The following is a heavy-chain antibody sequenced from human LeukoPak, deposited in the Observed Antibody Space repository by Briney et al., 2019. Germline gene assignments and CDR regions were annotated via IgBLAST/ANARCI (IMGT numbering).Heavy chain of an antibody. CDR1: GGSISSGGYS. Sequence: SQTLSLTCAVPGGSISSGGYSWSWIRQPPGKGLEWIGYIYHSGSTYYNPSLKSRVTISVDRSKNQFSLKLSSVTAADTAVYYCARGGDYYDSSGYPTGDFDYWGRGTLVTVSS. CDR3: ARGGDYYDSSGYPTGDFDY. D-gene: IGHD3-22*01. CDR2: IYHSGST. J-gene: IGHJ4*02. V-gene: IGHV4-30-2*01.